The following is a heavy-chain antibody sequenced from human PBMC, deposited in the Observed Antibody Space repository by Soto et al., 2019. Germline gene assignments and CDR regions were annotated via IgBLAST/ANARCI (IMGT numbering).Heavy chain of an antibody. CDR2: IRSGTNNYLT. CDR3: ARGGGMVVNDY. V-gene: IGHV3-73*01. Sequence: GGSLRLSCAASGFSFSDSAMHWVRQAPGKGLEWVARIRSGTNNYLTAYPASVTGRFTISRDDSKNTTYLQMDGLTSEDTVMYFCARGGGMVVNDYWGQSIMVTVS. J-gene: IGHJ4*02. CDR1: GFSFSDSA. D-gene: IGHD2-15*01.